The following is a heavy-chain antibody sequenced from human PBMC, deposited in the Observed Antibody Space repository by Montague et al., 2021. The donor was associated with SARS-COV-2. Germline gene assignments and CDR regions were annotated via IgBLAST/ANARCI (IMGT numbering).Heavy chain of an antibody. V-gene: IGHV4-34*01. Sequence: SETLSLTCAIYGGSFSGYYWSWIRQPPGKGLEWIGEINHNGSTNYNPSLKSRVTISVDTSKNQFSLKLSSVTAADTAVYYCARGPRITMIVVVITDIRFDPWGQGTLVTVSS. CDR2: INHNGST. CDR1: GGSFSGYY. D-gene: IGHD3-22*01. J-gene: IGHJ5*02. CDR3: ARGPRITMIVVVITDIRFDP.